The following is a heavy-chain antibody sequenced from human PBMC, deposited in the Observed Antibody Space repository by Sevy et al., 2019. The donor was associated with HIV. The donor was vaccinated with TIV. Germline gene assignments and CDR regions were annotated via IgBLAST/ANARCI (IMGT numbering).Heavy chain of an antibody. CDR1: GFTFNKYS. V-gene: IGHV3-23*01. J-gene: IGHJ4*02. Sequence: GGSLRLSCVASGFTFNKYSMSWVRQAPGNGLERVSTLSFGCGQINYADSVKGRFTISRDDSKNTLYLQMNSLRAEDTAVYYCAREGCTRPHDFWGQGTLVTVSS. CDR3: AREGCTRPHDF. CDR2: LSFGCGQI. D-gene: IGHD2-8*01.